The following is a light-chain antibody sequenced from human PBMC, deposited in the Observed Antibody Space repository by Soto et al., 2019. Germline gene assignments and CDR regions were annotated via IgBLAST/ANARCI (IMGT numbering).Light chain of an antibody. J-gene: IGLJ3*02. CDR3: QSYDSSNHHGV. Sequence: NFMLTQPHSVSESPGKTVTISCTGSSGSIASNYVQWYQQRPGSAPTTVIYEDNQRPSGVPDRFSGSIDSSSNSASLTISGLKTEDEADYYCQSYDSSNHHGVFGGGTKVTVL. CDR2: EDN. V-gene: IGLV6-57*02. CDR1: SGSIASNY.